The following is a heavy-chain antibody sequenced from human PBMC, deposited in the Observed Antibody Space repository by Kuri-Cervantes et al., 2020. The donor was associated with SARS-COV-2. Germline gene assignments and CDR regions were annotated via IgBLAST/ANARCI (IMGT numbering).Heavy chain of an antibody. CDR3: ARDLRLGKSLDY. D-gene: IGHD7-27*01. CDR1: GFLFSASA. V-gene: IGHV3-30*02. CDR2: IRYDGSNK. J-gene: IGHJ4*02. Sequence: GGSLRLSCEVSGFLFSASAIHWVRQAPGKGLEWVAFIRYDGSNKYYADSVKGRFTISRDNSKNTLYLQMNSLRAEDTAVYYCARDLRLGKSLDYWGQGTLVTVSS.